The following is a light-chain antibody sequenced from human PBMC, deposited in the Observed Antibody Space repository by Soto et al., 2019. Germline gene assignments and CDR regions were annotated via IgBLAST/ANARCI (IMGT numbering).Light chain of an antibody. CDR1: QSLGGN. CDR3: QQYRNWPPWT. CDR2: RAS. Sequence: EIVMTQSPATLAVSPRDTATLSCRASQSLGGNLAWYQQKPGQAPRLLIFRASSRATGVPARFSANGSGTEFTLTISGLQSEDFAVYYCQQYRNWPPWTFGPGTKVEIK. V-gene: IGKV3-15*01. J-gene: IGKJ1*01.